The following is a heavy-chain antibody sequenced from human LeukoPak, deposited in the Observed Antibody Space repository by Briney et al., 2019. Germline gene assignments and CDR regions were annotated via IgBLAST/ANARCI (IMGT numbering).Heavy chain of an antibody. CDR3: AIALEMATNLLLY. CDR2: ISYDGSNK. CDR1: GFTFSSYA. D-gene: IGHD5-24*01. Sequence: GGSLRLSCAASGFTFSSYAMHWVRQAPGKGLEWVAVISYDGSNKYYADSVKGRFTISRDNSKNTLYLQMNSLRAEDTAVYYCAIALEMATNLLLYWGQGTLVTVSS. V-gene: IGHV3-30-3*01. J-gene: IGHJ4*02.